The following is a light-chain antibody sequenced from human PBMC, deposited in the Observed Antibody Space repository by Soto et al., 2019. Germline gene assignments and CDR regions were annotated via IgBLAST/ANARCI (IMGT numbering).Light chain of an antibody. Sequence: IVLTQSPGTLSLSPGERATLSCRASQSVSSSYLAWYQQKPGQAPRLLIYGASSRATGIPDRFSGSGSGTDFTLTISRLEREDFEAYYCQQYKTCGQGTKV. CDR1: QSVSSSY. CDR3: QQYKT. CDR2: GAS. V-gene: IGKV3-20*01. J-gene: IGKJ1*01.